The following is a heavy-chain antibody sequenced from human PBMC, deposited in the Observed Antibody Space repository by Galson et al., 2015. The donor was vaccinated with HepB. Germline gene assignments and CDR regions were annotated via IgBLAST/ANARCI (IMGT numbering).Heavy chain of an antibody. D-gene: IGHD4-11*01. J-gene: IGHJ4*02. CDR3: AKHEVTTVPPGRH. CDR2: IKSKTDGGTT. V-gene: IGHV3-15*01. CDR1: GFTVSSNY. Sequence: SLRLSCAASGFTVSSNYMSWVRQAPGKGLEWVGRIKSKTDGGTTDYAAPVKGRFTISRDNSKNTLYLQMNSLRAEDTAVYYCAKHEVTTVPPGRHWGQGTLVTVSS.